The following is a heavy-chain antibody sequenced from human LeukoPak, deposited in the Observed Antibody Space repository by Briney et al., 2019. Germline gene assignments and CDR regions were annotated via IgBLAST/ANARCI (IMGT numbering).Heavy chain of an antibody. J-gene: IGHJ6*04. CDR3: ARGYVGPLPRNYYYYGMDV. CDR1: GGSFSGYY. D-gene: IGHD1-26*01. V-gene: IGHV4-34*01. CDR2: INHSGST. Sequence: SETLSLTCAVYGGSFSGYYWSWIRQPPRKGLEWIGEINHSGSTNYNPSLKSRVTISVDTSKNQFSLKLSSVTAADTAVYYCARGYVGPLPRNYYYYGMDVWGKGTTVTVSS.